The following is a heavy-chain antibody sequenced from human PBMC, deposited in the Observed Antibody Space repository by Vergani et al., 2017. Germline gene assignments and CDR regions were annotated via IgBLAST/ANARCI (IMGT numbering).Heavy chain of an antibody. Sequence: QVQLQQWGAGLLKPSETLSLTCAVYGGSFSGYYWSWIRQPPGKGLEWIGEINHSGSTNYNPSLKSRVTISVDTSKNQFSLKLSSVTAADTAVYYCARDRGYCSSTSCYGGEDYWGQGTLVTVSS. CDR3: ARDRGYCSSTSCYGGEDY. D-gene: IGHD2-2*01. CDR1: GGSFSGYY. CDR2: INHSGST. J-gene: IGHJ4*02. V-gene: IGHV4-34*01.